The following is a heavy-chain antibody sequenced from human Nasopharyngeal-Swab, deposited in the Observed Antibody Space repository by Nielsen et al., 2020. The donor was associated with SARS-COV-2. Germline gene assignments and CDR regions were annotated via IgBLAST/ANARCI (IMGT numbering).Heavy chain of an antibody. CDR2: INPNSGGT. Sequence: ASVKVSCKASGYTFTGYYLHWVRQAPGQGLEWMGRINPNSGGTNYAQKFQGRVTMTRDTSISTVYMELSRLRSDDTAVYYCARDQGAAARWIIWGQGTLVTVSS. CDR3: ARDQGAAARWII. CDR1: GYTFTGYY. D-gene: IGHD6-6*01. J-gene: IGHJ4*02. V-gene: IGHV1-2*06.